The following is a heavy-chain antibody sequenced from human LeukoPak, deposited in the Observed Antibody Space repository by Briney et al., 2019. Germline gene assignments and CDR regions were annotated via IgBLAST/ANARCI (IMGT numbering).Heavy chain of an antibody. Sequence: GASVKVSCKASGGTFSSYAISWVRQAPGQGLEWMGGIIPIFGTANYAQKFQGRGTITADKSTSTAYMELSSLRSEDTAVYYCARDGPPTHYYDSSGYYYNWFDPWGQGTLVTVSS. CDR3: ARDGPPTHYYDSSGYYYNWFDP. V-gene: IGHV1-69*06. D-gene: IGHD3-22*01. CDR1: GGTFSSYA. J-gene: IGHJ5*02. CDR2: IIPIFGTA.